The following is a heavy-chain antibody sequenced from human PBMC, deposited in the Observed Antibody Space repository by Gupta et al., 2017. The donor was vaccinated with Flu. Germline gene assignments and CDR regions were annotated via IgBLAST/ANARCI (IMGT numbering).Heavy chain of an antibody. J-gene: IGHJ4*02. D-gene: IGHD1-26*01. CDR3: ARIQVGASYFDY. CDR1: GYSISNSNW. CDR2: IYYSGST. V-gene: IGHV4-28*01. Sequence: QVQLQESGPGLVKPSDTLSLTSAVSGYSISNSNWWGWIRQPPGKGLEWIGYIYYSGSTYYNPSLKSRVAMSFDTSKNQFSLKLSSVTAVDTAVYYCARIQVGASYFDYWGQGTLVTVSS.